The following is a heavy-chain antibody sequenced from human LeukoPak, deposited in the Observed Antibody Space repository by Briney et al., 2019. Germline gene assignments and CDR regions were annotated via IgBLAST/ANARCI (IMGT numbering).Heavy chain of an antibody. V-gene: IGHV1-2*02. CDR2: INPNSGGT. Sequence: ASVKVSCKASGYTFTGYYMHWVRQAPGQGLEWMGWINPNSGGTNYAQKFQGRVTMTRDTSISTAYMELSRLRSDDTAVYYCARGPIVVVPAASWFDPWGQGTLVTVSS. J-gene: IGHJ5*02. CDR3: ARGPIVVVPAASWFDP. D-gene: IGHD2-2*01. CDR1: GYTFTGYY.